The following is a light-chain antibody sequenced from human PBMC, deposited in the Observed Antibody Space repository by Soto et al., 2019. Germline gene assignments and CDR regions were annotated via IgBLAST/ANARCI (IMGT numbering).Light chain of an antibody. CDR1: QSINNW. V-gene: IGKV1-5*01. Sequence: DIQMTQSPSTLSASVGDRVTITCRASQSINNWLAWYQQKPGKAPKLLIFDAFSLESGVPFRFSGSGFGTGFTLTISSLQPDDSATYYCQQYKTYSLTFGGGTKVEI. CDR2: DAF. J-gene: IGKJ4*01. CDR3: QQYKTYSLT.